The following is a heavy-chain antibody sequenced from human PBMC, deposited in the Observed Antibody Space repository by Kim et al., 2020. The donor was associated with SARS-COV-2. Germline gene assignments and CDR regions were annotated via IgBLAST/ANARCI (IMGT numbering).Heavy chain of an antibody. D-gene: IGHD3-3*01. CDR1: GESFSGYH. CDR2: INHSGGT. J-gene: IGHJ6*02. CDR3: AGGRAGVVPSPILGLGPYYDYYAMDV. V-gene: IGHV4-34*01. Sequence: SETLSLTCAVFGESFSGYHWTWIRQSPGKGLEWVGEINHSGGTNCNPSLKSRGTIALDTSKNQFSLKLGYLSAADTAVYYCAGGRAGVVPSPILGLGPYYDYYAMDVWGQGTTITVSS.